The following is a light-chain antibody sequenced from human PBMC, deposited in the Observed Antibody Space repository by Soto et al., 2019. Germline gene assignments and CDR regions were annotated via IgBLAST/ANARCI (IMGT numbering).Light chain of an antibody. CDR3: SSYGGANTVV. CDR2: EVS. J-gene: IGLJ2*01. CDR1: SNDVGGYNY. Sequence: QPVLTQPPSASGSPGQSVTISCTGTSNDVGGYNYVSWYQQHPGKAPKLMIHEVSKRPSGVPGRFSGSKSGNTASLTVSGLLTEDEADYYCSSYGGANTVVFGGGTKVTVL. V-gene: IGLV2-8*01.